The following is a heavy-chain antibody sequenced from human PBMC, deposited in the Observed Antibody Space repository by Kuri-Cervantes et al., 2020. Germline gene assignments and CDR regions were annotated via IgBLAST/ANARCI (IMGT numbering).Heavy chain of an antibody. CDR1: GGSISSYY. CDR3: ARSTRSSGLDN. CDR2: IYYSGST. V-gene: IGHV4-59*08. J-gene: IGHJ4*02. D-gene: IGHD6-19*01. Sequence: SETLSLTCTVSGGSISSYYWSWIRQPPGKGLEWIGYIYYSGSTNYNPSLKSRVTISVDTSKNQFSLKLSSVTAADTAVYYCARSTRSSGLDNWGRGTLVTVSS.